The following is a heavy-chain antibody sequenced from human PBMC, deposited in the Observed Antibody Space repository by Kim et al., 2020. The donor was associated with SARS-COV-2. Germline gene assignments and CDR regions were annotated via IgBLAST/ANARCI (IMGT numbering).Heavy chain of an antibody. J-gene: IGHJ5*02. Sequence: SETLSLTCTVSGGSISSYYWSWIRQPPGKGLEWIGYIYYSGSTNYNPSLKSRVTISVDTSKNQFSLKLSSVTAADTAVYYCARDLSPYAPYSSSFWNRFDPWGQGTLVTVSS. CDR1: GGSISSYY. D-gene: IGHD6-13*01. CDR2: IYYSGST. V-gene: IGHV4-59*01. CDR3: ARDLSPYAPYSSSFWNRFDP.